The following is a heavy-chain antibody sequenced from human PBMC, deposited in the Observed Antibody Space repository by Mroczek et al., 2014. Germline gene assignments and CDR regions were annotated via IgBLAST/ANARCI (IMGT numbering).Heavy chain of an antibody. Sequence: QVQLQESGPGLVKPSQTLSLTCTVSGGSISSGGYYWSWIRQHPGKGLEWIGYIYYSGSTYYNPSLKSRVTISVDTSKNQFSLKLSSVTAADTAVYYCAREFLSPAAITASANWFDPWGQGTLVTVSS. CDR1: GGSISSGGYY. D-gene: IGHD2-2*01. V-gene: IGHV4-31*03. CDR2: IYYSGST. J-gene: IGHJ5*02. CDR3: AREFLSPAAITASANWFDP.